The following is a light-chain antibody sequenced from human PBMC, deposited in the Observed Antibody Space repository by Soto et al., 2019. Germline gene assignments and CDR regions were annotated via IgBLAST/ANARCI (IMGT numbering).Light chain of an antibody. J-gene: IGKJ1*01. Sequence: VLTQSPDSLSLSPGERATLSCRASQYISTKLAWYQQKPGQAPRLLFSGAFNRATDTPDRFSGSGSGTDFTLIISGVEAEYFAMYYCQQYGDSPWTFGQGTKVDIK. V-gene: IGKV3-20*01. CDR3: QQYGDSPWT. CDR2: GAF. CDR1: QYISTK.